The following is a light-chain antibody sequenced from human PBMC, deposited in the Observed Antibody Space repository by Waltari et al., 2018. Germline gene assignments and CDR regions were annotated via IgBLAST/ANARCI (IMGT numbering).Light chain of an antibody. CDR1: SSHVGAYNY. CDR2: DVV. Sequence: QSALTQPASVSGSPGQSIPVSCTGTSSHVGAYNYFFWYQQHPGKAPKLIIYDVVKRPSGVSDRFSGSKSGNTASLTISGLQAEDEADYYCSSRRSGSTLVFGGGTKVTVL. V-gene: IGLV2-14*03. J-gene: IGLJ3*02. CDR3: SSRRSGSTLV.